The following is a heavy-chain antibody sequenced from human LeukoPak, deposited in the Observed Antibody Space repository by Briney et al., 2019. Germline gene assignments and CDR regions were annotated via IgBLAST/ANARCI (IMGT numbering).Heavy chain of an antibody. D-gene: IGHD5-24*01. J-gene: IGHJ4*02. CDR1: GFTFRSHA. Sequence: PGGSLRLSCVGSGFTFRSHAMSWVRQAPEKGLEFVSGIYENGGTTYYADSVKGRFAISRDNSKNTLYLQMNSLRAEDTAVYHCAKTPRDGYNYFDSWGQGALVTVSS. V-gene: IGHV3-23*01. CDR2: IYENGGTT. CDR3: AKTPRDGYNYFDS.